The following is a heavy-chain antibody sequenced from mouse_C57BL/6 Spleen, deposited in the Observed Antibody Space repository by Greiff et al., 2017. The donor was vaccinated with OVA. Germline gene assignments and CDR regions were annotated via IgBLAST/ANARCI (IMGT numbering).Heavy chain of an antibody. Sequence: EVHLVESGGGLVKPGGSLKLSCAASGFTFSDYGMHWVRQAPEKGLEWVAYISSGSSTIYYADTVKGRFTISRDNAKNTLFLQMTSLRSEDTAMYYCARSPPYYYAMDYWGQGTSVTVSS. J-gene: IGHJ4*01. CDR1: GFTFSDYG. CDR3: ARSPPYYYAMDY. V-gene: IGHV5-17*01. CDR2: ISSGSSTI.